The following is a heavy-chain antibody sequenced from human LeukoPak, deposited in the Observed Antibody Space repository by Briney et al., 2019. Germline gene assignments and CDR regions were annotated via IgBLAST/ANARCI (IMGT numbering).Heavy chain of an antibody. J-gene: IGHJ5*02. D-gene: IGHD3-16*01. CDR2: MNPNSGNT. CDR3: ARLGEHSNWFDP. Sequence: ASVKVPCKASLYTFITYDISWLRQATGQGLEWMGWMNPNSGNTGYAQKFQGRVTMTRSTSINTAYMELSSLTSDDMAVDYYARLGEHSNWFDPWGQGTLVIVSS. CDR1: LYTFITYD. V-gene: IGHV1-8*01.